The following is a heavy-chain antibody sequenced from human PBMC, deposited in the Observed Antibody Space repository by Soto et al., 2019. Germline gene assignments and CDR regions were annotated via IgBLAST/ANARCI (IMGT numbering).Heavy chain of an antibody. D-gene: IGHD1-26*01. Sequence: SVKVSCKASGGTFSSYTISWVRQAPGQGLEWMGRIIPILGIANYAQKFQGRVKITADKSTSTTYMELSSLRSEDTAVYYCARVGATLSYYGMDVWGQGTTVTVSS. CDR1: GGTFSSYT. CDR2: IIPILGIA. CDR3: ARVGATLSYYGMDV. J-gene: IGHJ6*02. V-gene: IGHV1-69*02.